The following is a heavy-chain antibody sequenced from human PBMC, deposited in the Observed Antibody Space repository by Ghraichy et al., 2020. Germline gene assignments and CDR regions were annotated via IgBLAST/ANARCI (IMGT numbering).Heavy chain of an antibody. Sequence: SETLSLTCTVSGGSISSYYWSWIRQPPGKGLEWIGYIYYSGSTNYNPSLKSRVTISVDTSKNQFSLKLSSVTAADTAVYYCARGSYYDILTGDFFDYWGQGTLVTVSS. CDR1: GGSISSYY. V-gene: IGHV4-59*01. D-gene: IGHD3-9*01. CDR2: IYYSGST. CDR3: ARGSYYDILTGDFFDY. J-gene: IGHJ4*02.